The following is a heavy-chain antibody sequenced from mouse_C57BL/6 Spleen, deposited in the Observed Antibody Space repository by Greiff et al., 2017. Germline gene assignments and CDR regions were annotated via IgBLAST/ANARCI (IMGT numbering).Heavy chain of an antibody. CDR2: ISDGGSYT. V-gene: IGHV5-4*03. Sequence: EVKLMESGGGLVKPGGSLKLSCAASGFTFSSYAMSWVRQTPEKRLEWVATISDGGSYTYYPDNVKGRFTISRDNAKNNLYLQMSHPKSEDTAMYYCARNYGSSYVGYFDVWGTGTTVTVSS. CDR3: ARNYGSSYVGYFDV. D-gene: IGHD1-1*01. J-gene: IGHJ1*03. CDR1: GFTFSSYA.